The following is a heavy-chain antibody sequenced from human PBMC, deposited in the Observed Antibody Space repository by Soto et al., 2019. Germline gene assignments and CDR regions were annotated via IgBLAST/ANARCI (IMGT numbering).Heavy chain of an antibody. D-gene: IGHD3-10*01. CDR2: IYNSGNT. CDR1: GGSISSYY. J-gene: IGHJ4*02. Sequence: SETLSLTCTVSGGSISSYYWSWIRQPPGKGLEWIGYIYNSGNTNYNPSLKSRVTISVDTSKKQFSLKLTSVAAADTAVYYCAGGSGSGRYHWGQGSLVTVSS. CDR3: AGGSGSGRYH. V-gene: IGHV4-59*01.